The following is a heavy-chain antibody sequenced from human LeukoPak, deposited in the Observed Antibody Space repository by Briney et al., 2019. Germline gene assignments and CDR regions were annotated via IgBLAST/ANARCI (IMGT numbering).Heavy chain of an antibody. J-gene: IGHJ4*02. CDR2: ISDDGSNK. Sequence: GGSLRLSCAASGFTFSSYSMNWVRQAPGKGLEWVALISDDGSNKHYADSVKGRFTISRDDSKNTLYLQMNSLKTEDTAVYYCPKIGVGYTYGNGFASWGQGTLVTVSS. CDR1: GFTFSSYS. CDR3: PKIGVGYTYGNGFAS. V-gene: IGHV3-30*18. D-gene: IGHD5-18*01.